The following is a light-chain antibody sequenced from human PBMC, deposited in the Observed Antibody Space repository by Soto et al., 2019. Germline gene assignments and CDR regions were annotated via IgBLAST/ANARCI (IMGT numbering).Light chain of an antibody. V-gene: IGLV2-14*03. Sequence: QSVLTQPASVSGSPGQSITISCGGTSSDVGAYIYVSWYQQFPGKAPKLILYEVNNRPSGVSNRFSGSKSGTTASLTISGLQPEDEADYYCSANSDIDTKVFGTGTKVTVL. J-gene: IGLJ1*01. CDR1: SSDVGAYIY. CDR3: SANSDIDTKV. CDR2: EVN.